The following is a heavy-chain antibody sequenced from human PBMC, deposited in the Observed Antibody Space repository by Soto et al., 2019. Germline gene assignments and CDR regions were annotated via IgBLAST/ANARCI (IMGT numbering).Heavy chain of an antibody. D-gene: IGHD5-18*01. Sequence: SETLSLTCTVSGGSISSGGYYWSWLRQHPGKGLEWIGYIYHSGSTYYNPSLKSRVTISLDTSKNQFSLKLSSVTAEDTAVYYCAREAPGYSFDYWGQGTLVTVSS. V-gene: IGHV4-31*03. CDR1: GGSISSGGYY. J-gene: IGHJ4*02. CDR2: IYHSGST. CDR3: AREAPGYSFDY.